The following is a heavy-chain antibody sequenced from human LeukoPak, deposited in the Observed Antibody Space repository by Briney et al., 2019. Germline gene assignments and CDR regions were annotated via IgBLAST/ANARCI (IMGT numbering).Heavy chain of an antibody. J-gene: IGHJ4*02. CDR2: IKVNGDEI. D-gene: IGHD1-7*01. CDR3: VRDAPGTTPFDH. CDR1: GFNFRDDW. Sequence: TGGSLRLSCGASGFNFRDDWMHWVRQAPGKGLVWLSGIKVNGDEIGYADSVRGRFTISRDNDKDTLYLQMRSLRAEDTAVYYCVRDAPGTTPFDHWGQGTLVTVSS. V-gene: IGHV3-74*01.